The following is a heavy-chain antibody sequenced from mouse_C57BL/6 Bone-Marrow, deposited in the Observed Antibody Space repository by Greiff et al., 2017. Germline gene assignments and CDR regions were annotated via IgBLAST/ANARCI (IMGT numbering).Heavy chain of an antibody. J-gene: IGHJ1*03. D-gene: IGHD1-1*01. V-gene: IGHV5-16*01. CDR1: GFTFSDYY. CDR2: INYDGSST. CDR3: ACDQDYYCCSYSYFYV. Sequence: VQLKESEGGLVQPGSSMKLSCTASGFTFSDYYMAWVRQVPEKGLEWVANINYDGSSTYYLDSLKSGFIISRDNAKNILYLQMSSLTSEDTATYFYACDQDYYCCSYSYFYVWGTGATVTVSS.